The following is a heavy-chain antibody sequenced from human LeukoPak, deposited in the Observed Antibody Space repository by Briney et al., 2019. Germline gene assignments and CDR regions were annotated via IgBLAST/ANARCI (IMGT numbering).Heavy chain of an antibody. J-gene: IGHJ4*02. CDR3: ARGFLEYCSSTSCYLVDY. Sequence: SETLSLTCAVYGGSFSGYYWSWIRQPPGKGLEWIGEINHSGSTNYNPSLKSRVTISVDTSKNQFSLKLSSVTAADTAVYHCARGFLEYCSSTSCYLVDYWGQGTLVTVSS. V-gene: IGHV4-34*01. D-gene: IGHD2-2*01. CDR1: GGSFSGYY. CDR2: INHSGST.